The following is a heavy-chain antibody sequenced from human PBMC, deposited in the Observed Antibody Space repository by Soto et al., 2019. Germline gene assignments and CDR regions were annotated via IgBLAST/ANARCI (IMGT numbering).Heavy chain of an antibody. V-gene: IGHV4-4*01. D-gene: IGHD3-10*01. CDR3: ARDPALWFGEHNYFDY. Sequence: QVQLQESGPGLVKPSGTLSLTCAVSSGSISSSNWWSWVRQPPGKGLEWIGEIYHSGSTNYNPSLKSRVTISVDKSKNQFSLKLSSVTAADTAVYCCARDPALWFGEHNYFDYWGQGTLVTVSS. J-gene: IGHJ4*02. CDR1: SGSISSSNW. CDR2: IYHSGST.